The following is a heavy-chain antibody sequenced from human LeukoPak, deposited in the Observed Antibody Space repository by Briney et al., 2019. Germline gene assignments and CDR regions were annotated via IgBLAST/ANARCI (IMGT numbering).Heavy chain of an antibody. CDR2: ISGSGDRT. D-gene: IGHD5-18*01. CDR1: GFSFSAYA. CDR3: ARDAAELWAY. V-gene: IGHV3-23*01. J-gene: IGHJ4*02. Sequence: GGSLRLSCAASGFSFSAYAMNWVRQAPGKGLEWVSLISGSGDRTYYADSVKGRFTISRDNAKNSLYLQMNSLRAEDTAVYYCARDAAELWAYWGQGTLVTVSS.